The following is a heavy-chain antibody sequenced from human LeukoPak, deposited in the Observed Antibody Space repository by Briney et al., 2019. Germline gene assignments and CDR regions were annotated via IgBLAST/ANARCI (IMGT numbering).Heavy chain of an antibody. V-gene: IGHV1-46*01. CDR2: INPSGGST. Sequence: GASVKVSCKASGYTFTSYYMHWVRQAPGQGLEWMGIINPSGGSTSYAQKFQGRVTMTRDMSTSTVYMELSSLRSEGTAVYYCARDRVEYYYDSSGYYYLDYWGQGTLVTVSS. J-gene: IGHJ4*02. CDR1: GYTFTSYY. D-gene: IGHD3-22*01. CDR3: ARDRVEYYYDSSGYYYLDY.